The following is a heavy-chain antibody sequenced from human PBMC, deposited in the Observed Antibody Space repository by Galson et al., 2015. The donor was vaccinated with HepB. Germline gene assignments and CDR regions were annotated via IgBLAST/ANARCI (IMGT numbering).Heavy chain of an antibody. CDR2: ISAYNGNT. D-gene: IGHD3-22*01. J-gene: IGHJ4*02. CDR3: AILQTYYYDSSGLGYFDY. V-gene: IGHV1-18*01. CDR1: GYTFSTYS. Sequence: SVKVSCKASGYTFSTYSITWVRQAPGQGLEWMGWISAYNGNTNYAQKLQGRVTMTTDTSTSTAYMELRSLRSDDTAVYYCAILQTYYYDSSGLGYFDYWGQGTLVTVSS.